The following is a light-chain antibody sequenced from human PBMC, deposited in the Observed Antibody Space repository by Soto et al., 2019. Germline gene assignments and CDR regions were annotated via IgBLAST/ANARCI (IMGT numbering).Light chain of an antibody. J-gene: IGKJ1*01. CDR3: PQHNRLPQT. Sequence: DIQMTQSPSSLSASVGDRVTITCRASQGIGNDLGWYQQKPGRAPRRLIYAASSLQSGVPSRFSGSGSGTEFTLTISSLQPEDFATYYCPQHNRLPQTFGQGTRVEIK. V-gene: IGKV1-17*01. CDR1: QGIGND. CDR2: AAS.